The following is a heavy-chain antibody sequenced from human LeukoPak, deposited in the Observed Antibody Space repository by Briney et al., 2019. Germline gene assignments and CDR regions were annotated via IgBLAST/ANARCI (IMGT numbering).Heavy chain of an antibody. CDR3: PRHDVYYERSVHSPMDR. Sequence: SETLSLTCTVSGGSIGGYYWSWIRQSPGKGLEWIGYVFYIGSTNYNPSLESRVTISVDASKNQFSLHLSSVTAADTAVYYCPRHDVYYERSVHSPMDRWGQGTMVTGSS. V-gene: IGHV4-59*08. J-gene: IGHJ3*01. CDR2: VFYIGST. CDR1: GGSIGGYY. D-gene: IGHD3-22*01.